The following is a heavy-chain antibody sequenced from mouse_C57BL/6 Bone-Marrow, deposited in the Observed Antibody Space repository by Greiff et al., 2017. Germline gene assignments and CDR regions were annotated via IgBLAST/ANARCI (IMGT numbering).Heavy chain of an antibody. Sequence: EVKLQESGGGLVKPGGSLKLSCAASGFTFSDYGMHWVRQAPEKGLEWVAYISSGSSTIYYADTVKGRFTISRDNAKTTLFLQMTSLRSEDTAMYYCARSYYGSSYDAMDYWGQGTSVTVSS. D-gene: IGHD1-1*01. CDR1: GFTFSDYG. CDR2: ISSGSSTI. J-gene: IGHJ4*01. CDR3: ARSYYGSSYDAMDY. V-gene: IGHV5-17*01.